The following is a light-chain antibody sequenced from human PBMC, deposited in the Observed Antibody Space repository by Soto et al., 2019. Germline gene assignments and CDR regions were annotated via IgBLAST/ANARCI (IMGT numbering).Light chain of an antibody. CDR1: QSIGIW. CDR3: QQYINYFRT. J-gene: IGKJ1*01. CDR2: KTS. V-gene: IGKV1-5*03. Sequence: DILMTQSPSTLSASLGDRVTITCRASQSIGIWLAWYQQKPGTAPTLLIYKTSTLDTGVPLRFSGSGSGTEFTLTISSLQPEDFATYYCQQYINYFRTFGQGTKVEIK.